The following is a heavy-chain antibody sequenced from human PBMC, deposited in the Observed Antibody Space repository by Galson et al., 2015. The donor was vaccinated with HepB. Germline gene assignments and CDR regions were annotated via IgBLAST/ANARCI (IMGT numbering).Heavy chain of an antibody. Sequence: SLRLSCAASGFTFSSYWMSWVRQAPGKGLEWVANIKQDGSEKDSVDSVKGRFTISRDNAKNSLYLQMNSLRAEDTAVYYCARFLRRGPFDYWGQGTLVTVSS. J-gene: IGHJ4*02. CDR1: GFTFSSYW. V-gene: IGHV3-7*03. CDR3: ARFLRRGPFDY. D-gene: IGHD3-3*01. CDR2: IKQDGSEK.